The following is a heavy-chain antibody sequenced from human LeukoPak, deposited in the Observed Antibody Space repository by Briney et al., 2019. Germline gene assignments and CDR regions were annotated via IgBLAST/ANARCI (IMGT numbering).Heavy chain of an antibody. D-gene: IGHD1-7*01. V-gene: IGHV3-48*02. CDR3: ARVGLELEAFDY. Sequence: GGSLRLSCAVSGFTFSTYSMNSVRQAPGKGLEWVSYISSSTSTIYYADSVKVRFTIPRDNAKNSLYLQMNSLRHEDTAAYYCARVGLELEAFDYWGQGTLVTLSS. J-gene: IGHJ4*02. CDR1: GFTFSTYS. CDR2: ISSSTSTI.